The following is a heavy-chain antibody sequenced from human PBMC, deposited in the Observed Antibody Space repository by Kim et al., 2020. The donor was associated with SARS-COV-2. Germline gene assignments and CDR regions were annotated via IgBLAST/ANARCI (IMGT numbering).Heavy chain of an antibody. V-gene: IGHV1-3*01. J-gene: IGHJ6*02. CDR2: INAGNGNT. D-gene: IGHD6-19*01. CDR3: ARDGIAVAGRGGMDV. CDR1: GYTFTSYA. Sequence: ASVKVSCKASGYTFTSYAMHWVRQAPGQRLEWMGWINAGNGNTKYSQKFQGRVTITRDTSASTAYMELSSLRSEDTAVYYCARDGIAVAGRGGMDVWGQGTTVTVSS.